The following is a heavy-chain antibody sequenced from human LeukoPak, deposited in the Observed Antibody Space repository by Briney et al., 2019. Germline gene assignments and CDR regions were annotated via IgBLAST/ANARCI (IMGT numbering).Heavy chain of an antibody. CDR1: GFSFSNYK. J-gene: IGHJ3*02. V-gene: IGHV3-48*01. CDR3: AKSNKFGGVIALDAFDI. D-gene: IGHD3-16*02. CDR2: ISGSGRTT. Sequence: PGGSLRLSCAASGFSFSNYKLNWVRQAPGKGLEWISYISGSGRTTYYADSVKGRFTISRDNSKNTLYLQMNSLRAEDTAVYYCAKSNKFGGVIALDAFDIWGQGTMVTVSS.